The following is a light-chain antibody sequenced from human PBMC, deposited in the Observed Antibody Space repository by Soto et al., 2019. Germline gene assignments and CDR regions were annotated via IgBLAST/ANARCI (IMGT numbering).Light chain of an antibody. Sequence: EIVMTQSPATLSVSPGERATLSCRASQSVTSNLAWYQQKPGRAPRLLIYGASTRATGIPARFSGSGSGTEFTLTISLQSEDFALYYCQHYFNWPYTFGQGTKLEIK. V-gene: IGKV3-15*01. CDR3: QHYFNWPYT. CDR2: GAS. J-gene: IGKJ2*01. CDR1: QSVTSN.